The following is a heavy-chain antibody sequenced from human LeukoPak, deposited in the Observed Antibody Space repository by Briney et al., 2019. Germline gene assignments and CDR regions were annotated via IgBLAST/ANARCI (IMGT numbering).Heavy chain of an antibody. D-gene: IGHD3-10*02. J-gene: IGHJ6*04. V-gene: IGHV3-48*03. CDR1: PFTFSSYG. Sequence: GGSLRLSCAASPFTFSSYGMHWVRQAPGKGLEWVSYISSSGSTIYYADSVKGRFTISRDNAKNSLYLQMNSLRAEDTAVYYCAELGITMIGGVWGKGTTVTISS. CDR2: ISSSGSTI. CDR3: AELGITMIGGV.